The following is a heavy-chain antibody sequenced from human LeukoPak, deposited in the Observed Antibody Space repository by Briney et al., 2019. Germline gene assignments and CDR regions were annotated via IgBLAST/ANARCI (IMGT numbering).Heavy chain of an antibody. J-gene: IGHJ6*03. V-gene: IGHV1-46*01. CDR3: ARTVDTAMVTYLDYYYYMDV. D-gene: IGHD5-18*01. CDR2: INPSGGST. Sequence: ASVKVSCKASGYIFTSYYMYWVRQAPGQGLEWIGIINPSGGSTSYAQKFQGRVTMTRDMSTSTVYMELSSLRSEDTAVYYCARTVDTAMVTYLDYYYYMDVWGKGTTDTVSS. CDR1: GYIFTSYY.